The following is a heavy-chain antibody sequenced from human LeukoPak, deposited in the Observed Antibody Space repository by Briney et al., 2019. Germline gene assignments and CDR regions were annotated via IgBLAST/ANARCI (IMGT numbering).Heavy chain of an antibody. CDR3: ARGSGLGTYALDY. Sequence: PSETLSLTCTVSGGSISSYYCTWIRQPAGKGLEWIGSIYTSGSTNYNPSLKSRVTMSKDASKNQFSLKLSPVTAADTAAYYCARGSGLGTYALDYWGQGTLVTVSS. CDR2: IYTSGST. CDR1: GGSISSYY. V-gene: IGHV4-4*07. J-gene: IGHJ4*02. D-gene: IGHD3-16*01.